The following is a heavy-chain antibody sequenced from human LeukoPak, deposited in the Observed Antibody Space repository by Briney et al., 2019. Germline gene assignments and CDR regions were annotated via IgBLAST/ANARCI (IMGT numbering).Heavy chain of an antibody. CDR1: GGSISSGDYY. CDR2: IYYSGST. CDR3: ERGSYGLKGFDY. Sequence: RASETLSLTCTVSGGSISSGDYYWSWIRQPPGKGLEWIGYIYYSGSTYYNPSLKSRVTISVDTSKDQFSLKLSSVTAADTAVYYCERGSYGLKGFDYWGQGTLVTVSS. J-gene: IGHJ4*02. D-gene: IGHD3-16*01. V-gene: IGHV4-30-4*01.